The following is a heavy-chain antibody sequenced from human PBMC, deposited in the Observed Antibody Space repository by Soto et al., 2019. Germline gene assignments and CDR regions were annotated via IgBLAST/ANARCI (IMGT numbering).Heavy chain of an antibody. Sequence: QVQLQQWGAGLLKPSETLSLTCAVYGGSFSGYYWSWIRQPPGKGLEWIGGINHSGSTNYNPPLKSRVTQPVATSKNQLSLQLRSATAADTAVYYCASYYGGKVLDSWGQGTLVTVSS. CDR3: ASYYGGKVLDS. CDR2: INHSGST. D-gene: IGHD4-17*01. CDR1: GGSFSGYY. V-gene: IGHV4-34*02. J-gene: IGHJ4*02.